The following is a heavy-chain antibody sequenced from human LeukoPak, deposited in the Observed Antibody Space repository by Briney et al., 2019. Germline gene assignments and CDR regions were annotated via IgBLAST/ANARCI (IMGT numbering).Heavy chain of an antibody. V-gene: IGHV3-9*01. J-gene: IGHJ4*02. Sequence: GRSLRLSCAASGFTFDDYAMHWVRQAPGKGLEWVSGITWNSGSIAYADSVKGRFTISRDNAKNSLYLQMNSLRAEDTALYYCAKDINYDSSGYYRDCGQGTLVTVSS. CDR1: GFTFDDYA. CDR3: AKDINYDSSGYYRD. D-gene: IGHD3-22*01. CDR2: ITWNSGSI.